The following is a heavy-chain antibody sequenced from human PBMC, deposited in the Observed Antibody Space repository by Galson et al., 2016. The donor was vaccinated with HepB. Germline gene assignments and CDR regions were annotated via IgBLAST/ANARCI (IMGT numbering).Heavy chain of an antibody. D-gene: IGHD6-6*01. CDR3: SRPPSSIAAPSDAFDL. V-gene: IGHV4-61*01. J-gene: IGHJ3*01. Sequence: ETLSLTCTVSGGSVSSGNYYWSWIRQPPGKGLEWIGYIYYSGSTNYNPSLKSRVTIHVDTSKNQVSLKLNSVTAADSAVYYCSRPPSSIAAPSDAFDLWGRGTVVTVSS. CDR1: GGSVSSGNYY. CDR2: IYYSGST.